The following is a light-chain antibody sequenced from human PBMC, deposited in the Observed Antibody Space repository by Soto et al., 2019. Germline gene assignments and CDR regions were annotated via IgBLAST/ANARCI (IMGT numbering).Light chain of an antibody. Sequence: QSVLTQPASVSGSPGQSVTICCTGASYDLEIYNLVSWYQQHPNKAPKLLIYEVSKRPSGVSNRFSASKSGNMASLTISGLQAEDEAEYYCCSYAGTSTSVFGTGTKVTV. V-gene: IGLV2-23*02. CDR3: CSYAGTSTSV. CDR2: EVS. J-gene: IGLJ1*01. CDR1: SYDLEIYNL.